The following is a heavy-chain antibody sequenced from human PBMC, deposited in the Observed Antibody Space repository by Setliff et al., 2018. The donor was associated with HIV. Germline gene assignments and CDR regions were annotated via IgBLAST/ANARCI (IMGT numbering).Heavy chain of an antibody. J-gene: IGHJ2*01. CDR2: ISQDASKD. Sequence: GGSLRLSCAASGFTFSDYWMHWVRQAPGKGLEWVAVISQDASKDYYADSVKGRFTISKDNSKNTVFLQMNNLRVEDTALYYCAKSSFRFFEDLSDWYFDLWGRGTLVTVSS. D-gene: IGHD3-16*02. V-gene: IGHV3-30*18. CDR1: GFTFSDYW. CDR3: AKSSFRFFEDLSDWYFDL.